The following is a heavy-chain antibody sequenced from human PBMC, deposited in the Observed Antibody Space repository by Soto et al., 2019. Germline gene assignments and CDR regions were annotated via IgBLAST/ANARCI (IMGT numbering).Heavy chain of an antibody. CDR1: GFTFSSYA. V-gene: IGHV3-23*01. CDR3: ANSGYSYGFYYFDY. CDR2: ISGSGGST. Sequence: GGSLRLSCAASGFTFSSYAMSWVRQAPGKGLEWVSAISGSGGSTYYADSVKGRFTISRDNSKNTLYLQMNSLRAEDTAVYYRANSGYSYGFYYFDYWGQGTLVTVSS. J-gene: IGHJ4*02. D-gene: IGHD5-18*01.